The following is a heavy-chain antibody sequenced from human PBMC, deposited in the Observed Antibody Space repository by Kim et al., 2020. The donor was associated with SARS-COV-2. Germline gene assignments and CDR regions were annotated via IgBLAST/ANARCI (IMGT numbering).Heavy chain of an antibody. CDR1: GGTFSSYA. D-gene: IGHD5-12*01. J-gene: IGHJ6*02. V-gene: IGHV1-69*13. CDR2: IIPIFGTA. Sequence: SVKVSCKASGGTFSSYAISWVRQAPGQGLEWMGGIIPIFGTANYAQKFQGRVTITADESTSTAYMELSSLRSGDTAVYYCASGEWLRLALNYYYYGMDVWGQGTTVTVSS. CDR3: ASGEWLRLALNYYYYGMDV.